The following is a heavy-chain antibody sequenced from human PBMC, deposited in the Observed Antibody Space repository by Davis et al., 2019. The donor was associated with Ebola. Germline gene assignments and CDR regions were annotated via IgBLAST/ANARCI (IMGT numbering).Heavy chain of an antibody. CDR3: ARAAVGPAAILDYYYYMDV. CDR1: GYTFTGYY. J-gene: IGHJ6*03. Sequence: ASVKVSCKASGYTFTGYYMHWVRQAPGQGLEWMGWINPNSGGTNYAQKFQGRVTMTRDTSISTAYMELSRLRSEDTAVYYCARAAVGPAAILDYYYYMDVWGKGTTVTVSS. CDR2: INPNSGGT. D-gene: IGHD2-2*02. V-gene: IGHV1-2*02.